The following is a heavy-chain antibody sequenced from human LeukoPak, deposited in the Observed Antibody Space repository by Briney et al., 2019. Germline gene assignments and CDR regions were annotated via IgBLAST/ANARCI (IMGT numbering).Heavy chain of an antibody. CDR2: IFYSGST. V-gene: IGHV4-39*01. Sequence: SETLSLTCTVSGGSISTSNYYWGWIRQPPGKGLEWIGNIFYSGSTYYNPSLKSRVTISVDTSKNQFSLKLSSVTAADTAVYYCARQITMVRGVITNDYWGQGTLVTVSS. CDR3: ARQITMVRGVITNDY. J-gene: IGHJ4*02. D-gene: IGHD3-10*01. CDR1: GGSISTSNYY.